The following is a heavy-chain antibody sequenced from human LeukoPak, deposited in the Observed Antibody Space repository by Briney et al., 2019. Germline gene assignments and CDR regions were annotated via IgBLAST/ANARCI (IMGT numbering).Heavy chain of an antibody. CDR2: INPYNGDT. D-gene: IGHD6-19*01. CDR1: GYTFINYA. J-gene: IGHJ4*02. V-gene: IGHV1-3*01. CDR3: ARGSSSDWPLEY. Sequence: ASVKVSCKASGYTFINYAIHWVRQAPGQRLEWMGWINPYNGDTEYPQKLQGRVTITKDTSATTAYMDLSTLKSEDTAVYYCARGSSSDWPLEYWGRGILVTVSS.